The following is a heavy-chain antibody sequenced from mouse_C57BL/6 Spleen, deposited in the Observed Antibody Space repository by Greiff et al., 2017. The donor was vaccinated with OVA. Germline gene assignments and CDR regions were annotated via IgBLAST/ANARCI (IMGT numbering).Heavy chain of an antibody. CDR1: GYTLTNYW. CDR2: INPSNGGT. V-gene: IGHV1-53*01. Sequence: QVQLQQPGTELVKPGASVKLSCKASGYTLTNYWMHWVKQRPGQGLEWIGNINPSNGGTNYNEKFKGKATLTVDNSSSTAYMQLSSLTSEDSAVYYCARGRDSSGFYAMDYWGQGTSVTVSS. D-gene: IGHD3-2*02. CDR3: ARGRDSSGFYAMDY. J-gene: IGHJ4*01.